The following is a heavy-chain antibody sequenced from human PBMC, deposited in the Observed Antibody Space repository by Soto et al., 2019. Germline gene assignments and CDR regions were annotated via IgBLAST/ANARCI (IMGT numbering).Heavy chain of an antibody. Sequence: SETLSLTCTVSGGSISSSSYYWGWIRQPPGKGLEWIGSIYYSGSTYYYPSLKSRVTISVDTSKNQFSLKLSSVTAADTAVYYCARHYSNCYYYYGMDVWGQGTTVTVSS. CDR2: IYYSGST. V-gene: IGHV4-39*01. CDR3: ARHYSNCYYYYGMDV. J-gene: IGHJ6*02. CDR1: GGSISSSSYY. D-gene: IGHD4-4*01.